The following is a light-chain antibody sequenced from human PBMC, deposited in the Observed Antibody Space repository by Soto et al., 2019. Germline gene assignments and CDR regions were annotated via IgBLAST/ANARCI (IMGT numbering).Light chain of an antibody. CDR3: QQRSDWPPWT. J-gene: IGKJ1*01. CDR2: DAS. V-gene: IGKV3-11*01. CDR1: QTVGSS. Sequence: EIVLTQSPATLSLSPGERVTLSCRASQTVGSSLAWYQHKPGQAPRLLIYDASSRATGIPARFSGSGSGTDFTLPISSLEPEDFAVYYCQQRSDWPPWTFGQGTKVEIK.